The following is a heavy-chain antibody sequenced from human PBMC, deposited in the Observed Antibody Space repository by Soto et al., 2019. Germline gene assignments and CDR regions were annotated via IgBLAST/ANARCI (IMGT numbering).Heavy chain of an antibody. J-gene: IGHJ5*02. Sequence: SETLSLTCAVSGYSISSGYYWGWIRQPPGKGLEWIGSIYHSGSTYYNPSLKSRVTISVDTSKNQFSLKLSSVTAADTAVYYCARSTMVRGVIHWFDPWGQGXLVTVYS. V-gene: IGHV4-38-2*01. CDR2: IYHSGST. CDR1: GYSISSGYY. CDR3: ARSTMVRGVIHWFDP. D-gene: IGHD3-10*01.